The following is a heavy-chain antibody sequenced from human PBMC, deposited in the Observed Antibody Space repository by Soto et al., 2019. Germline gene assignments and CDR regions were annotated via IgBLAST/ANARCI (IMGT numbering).Heavy chain of an antibody. CDR2: MNPNSGNT. J-gene: IGHJ4*02. CDR1: GYTFTRYD. D-gene: IGHD4-17*01. V-gene: IGHV1-8*01. CDR3: AGTLYGDSVDY. Sequence: QVQLVQSGAEVKKPGASVKVSCKASGYTFTRYDINWVRQATGQGLEWMGWMNPNSGNTGYAQKFQARVTMTRNTSMSTACMEPSSLRSEDTAVYYCAGTLYGDSVDYWGQGTLVTVSS.